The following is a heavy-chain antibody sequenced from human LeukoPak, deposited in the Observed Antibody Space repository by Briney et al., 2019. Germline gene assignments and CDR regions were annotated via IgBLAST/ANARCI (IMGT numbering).Heavy chain of an antibody. CDR3: AGERPSSSWYDF. CDR1: EFTFSTYL. CDR2: IKQDGSEK. V-gene: IGHV3-7*01. D-gene: IGHD6-13*01. J-gene: IGHJ5*01. Sequence: PGGSLRLSCAASEFTFSTYLMTWVRQAPGKGLEWVANIKQDGSEKYYADPVRGRFTISRGNGKKSLYLQMNSLRVEDTAVYYCAGERPSSSWYDFWGQGTLVTVSS.